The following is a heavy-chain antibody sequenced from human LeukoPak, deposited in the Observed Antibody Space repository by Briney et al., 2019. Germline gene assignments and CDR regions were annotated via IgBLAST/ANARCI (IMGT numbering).Heavy chain of an antibody. J-gene: IGHJ6*03. Sequence: PSETLSLTCTVSGGSISSSSYYWGWIRQPPGKGLEWIGSIYYSGSTYYNPSLKSRVTISVDTSKNQFSLKLSSVTAADTAVYYCANTILGDYYYYYMDVWGQGTTVTVSS. D-gene: IGHD3-3*01. CDR1: GGSISSSSYY. CDR2: IYYSGST. V-gene: IGHV4-39*01. CDR3: ANTILGDYYYYYMDV.